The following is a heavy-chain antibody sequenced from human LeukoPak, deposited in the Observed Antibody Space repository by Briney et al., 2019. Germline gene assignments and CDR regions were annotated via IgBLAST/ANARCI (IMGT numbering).Heavy chain of an antibody. Sequence: GGSLRLSCAASGFTFSNAWMSWVRQAPGKGLEWVGRIKSKTDGGTTDYAAPVKGRFTISRDDSKNTLYLQMNSLKTEDTAVYYCYYGSGSYGTRLYFDYWGQGSLVTVSS. CDR2: IKSKTDGGTT. J-gene: IGHJ4*02. V-gene: IGHV3-15*01. D-gene: IGHD3-10*01. CDR3: YYGSGSYGTRLYFDY. CDR1: GFTFSNAW.